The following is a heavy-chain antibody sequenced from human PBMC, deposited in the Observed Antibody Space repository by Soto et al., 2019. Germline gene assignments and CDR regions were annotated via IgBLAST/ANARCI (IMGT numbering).Heavy chain of an antibody. CDR2: IYWDDDK. Sequence: QITLKESGPTLVKPTQTLTLTCTFSGFSLSTSGVGVGWIRQPPGKALEWLALIYWDDDKRYSPSLKSRLTTTKDTSKNQVVLTMTNMDPVDTATYYCAHRPPDSSGYYSLDFDYWGQGTLVTVSS. CDR3: AHRPPDSSGYYSLDFDY. CDR1: GFSLSTSGVG. J-gene: IGHJ4*02. V-gene: IGHV2-5*02. D-gene: IGHD3-22*01.